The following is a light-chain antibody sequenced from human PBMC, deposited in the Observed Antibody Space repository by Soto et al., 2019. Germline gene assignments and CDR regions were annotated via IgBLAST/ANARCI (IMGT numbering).Light chain of an antibody. J-gene: IGKJ4*01. Sequence: DIQMTQSPSSLSASIGDRVIITCQASQDISNYLNWYQQKPGKAPKLLIYDASNLETGVPSRFSGSGSGTEFTFTINSLQPEDIATYYCQQYDNLLTFGGGTKVEIK. CDR2: DAS. CDR1: QDISNY. CDR3: QQYDNLLT. V-gene: IGKV1-33*01.